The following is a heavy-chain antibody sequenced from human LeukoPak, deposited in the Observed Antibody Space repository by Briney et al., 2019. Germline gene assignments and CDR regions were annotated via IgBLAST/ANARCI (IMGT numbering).Heavy chain of an antibody. J-gene: IGHJ6*03. CDR1: GYSIISGYY. V-gene: IGHV4-38-2*01. CDR3: VKAKLEWFSIDYYYYMDV. Sequence: SETLSLTCGVSGYSIISGYYWGWIRQPPGKGLEWIGILYHSGTTYYNPSLKSRVTILAETSKNHFSLKLNSVTAADTAVYYCVKAKLEWFSIDYYYYMDVWGQGTTVTVSS. CDR2: LYHSGTT. D-gene: IGHD3-3*01.